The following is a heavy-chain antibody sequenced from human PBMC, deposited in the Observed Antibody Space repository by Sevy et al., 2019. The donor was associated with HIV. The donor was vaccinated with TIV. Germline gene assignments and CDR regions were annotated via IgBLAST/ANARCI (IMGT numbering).Heavy chain of an antibody. D-gene: IGHD2-15*01. CDR1: GFTFSSYA. CDR2: ISYDGSNK. CDR3: AGLVVVAALPID. J-gene: IGHJ4*02. Sequence: GGSLRLSCAASGFTFSSYAMHWVRQAPGKGLEWVAVISYDGSNKYYADSVKGRFTISRGNSKNTLYLQMNSLRAEDTAVYYCAGLVVVAALPIDWGQGTLVTVSS. V-gene: IGHV3-30-3*01.